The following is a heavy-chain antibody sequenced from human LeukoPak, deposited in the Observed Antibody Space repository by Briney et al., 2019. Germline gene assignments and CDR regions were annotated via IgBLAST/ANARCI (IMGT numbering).Heavy chain of an antibody. D-gene: IGHD3-9*01. Sequence: GGSLRLSCSASGFTFSSYAMHWVRQAPGKGLEWISCISSGDNTLYYADSVKGRFAISRDNAKNSLYLQMNSLRDEDTAVYYCVRMTGYYYGMDVWGQGTTVTVSS. J-gene: IGHJ6*02. CDR3: VRMTGYYYGMDV. CDR1: GFTFSSYA. V-gene: IGHV3-48*02. CDR2: ISSGDNTL.